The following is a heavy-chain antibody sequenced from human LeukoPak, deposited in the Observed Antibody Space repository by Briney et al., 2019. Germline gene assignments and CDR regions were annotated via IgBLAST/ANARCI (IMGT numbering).Heavy chain of an antibody. CDR3: AKETLPGIAVAGTVY. J-gene: IGHJ4*02. Sequence: GSLKLSLAAPGFHFSRYAMSWVRPAPGKGPEWVSAISGSGGSTYYADSVKGRFTISRDNSKNTLYLQMNSLRAEDTAVYYCAKETLPGIAVAGTVYWGQGTLVTVSS. CDR1: GFHFSRYA. CDR2: ISGSGGST. V-gene: IGHV3-23*01. D-gene: IGHD6-19*01.